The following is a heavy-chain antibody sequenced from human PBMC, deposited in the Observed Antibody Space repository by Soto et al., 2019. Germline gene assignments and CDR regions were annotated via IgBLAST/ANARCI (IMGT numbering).Heavy chain of an antibody. CDR1: GFSLSTSGVA. Sequence: SGPTLVNPTRTLTLTWTFAGFSLSTSGVAVGWIRQAPRKAPEWLAFIFWDDDKRYSPSLENRLTITKDTSKNQVVLTMTNMDLVDTATYYCARIFDFWSGYYFSYWGRGTLVTVSS. J-gene: IGHJ4*02. CDR2: IFWDDDK. V-gene: IGHV2-5*02. CDR3: ARIFDFWSGYYFSY. D-gene: IGHD3-3*01.